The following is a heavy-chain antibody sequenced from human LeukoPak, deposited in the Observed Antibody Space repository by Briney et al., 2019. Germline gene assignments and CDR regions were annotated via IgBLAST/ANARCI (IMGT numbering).Heavy chain of an antibody. J-gene: IGHJ3*02. D-gene: IGHD5-12*01. Sequence: KPSETLSLTCTVSGGSISSGGYYWSWIRQHPGKGLEWIGYIYNSGSTYYNPSLKSRLTISVDTSKNQFSLKLSSVTAADTAVYYCARGYSGDDHAFDIWGQGTMVTVSS. CDR2: IYNSGST. CDR1: GGSISSGGYY. CDR3: ARGYSGDDHAFDI. V-gene: IGHV4-31*03.